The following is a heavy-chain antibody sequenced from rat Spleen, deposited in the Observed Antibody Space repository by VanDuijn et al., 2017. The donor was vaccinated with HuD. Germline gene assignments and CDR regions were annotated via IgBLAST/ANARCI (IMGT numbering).Heavy chain of an antibody. CDR1: GFTFNDYW. D-gene: IGHD1-4*01. Sequence: EVQLVESGGGLVQPGRSLKVSCVASGFTFNDYWMTWIRQAPGNGLEWVASITETGDKSYYADSVKGRFTFSRDNAKSSLYLQMDSLRSEDTATYYCARLDYPGVTDLDYWGQGVMVTVSS. CDR2: ITETGDKS. V-gene: IGHV5-31*01. J-gene: IGHJ2*01. CDR3: ARLDYPGVTDLDY.